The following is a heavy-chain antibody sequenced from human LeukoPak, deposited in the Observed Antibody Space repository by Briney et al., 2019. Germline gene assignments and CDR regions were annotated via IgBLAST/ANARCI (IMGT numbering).Heavy chain of an antibody. D-gene: IGHD1-26*01. CDR3: AKGEGSYHGLDY. J-gene: IGHJ4*02. Sequence: GGSLRLSCAASGFTFSSYAMSWVRQAPGKGLGWVSSISGSGDSSYYADSVKGRFTISRDNSKNTLYLQMNSLRAEDTAVYYCAKGEGSYHGLDYWGQGTLVTVSS. V-gene: IGHV3-23*01. CDR1: GFTFSSYA. CDR2: ISGSGDSS.